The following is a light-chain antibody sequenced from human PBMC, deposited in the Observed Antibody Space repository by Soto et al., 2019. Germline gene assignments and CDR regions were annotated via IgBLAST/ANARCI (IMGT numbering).Light chain of an antibody. V-gene: IGKV1-39*01. CDR3: QQTYTTPPET. CDR2: SAS. J-gene: IGKJ3*01. CDR1: HPINDY. Sequence: DIHMTQSPSSLSASVGDRFAITCRASHPINDYLNWYRQAPGKAPTLLIYSASSLRSGVPSRFSGRGYGTNFTLIISSLQPEDFATYYCQQTYTTPPETFGPGTKVDIK.